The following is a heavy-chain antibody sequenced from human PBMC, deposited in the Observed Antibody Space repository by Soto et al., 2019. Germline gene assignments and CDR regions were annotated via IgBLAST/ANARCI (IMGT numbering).Heavy chain of an antibody. J-gene: IGHJ3*02. Sequence: GSLRLSCAASGFTFSNAWMSWVRQAPGKGLEWVGRIKSKTDGGTTDYAAPVKGRFTISRDDSKNTLYLQMNSLKTEDTAVYYCTSDPTVIVPAEIGNAFDIWGQGTMVTVSS. V-gene: IGHV3-15*01. CDR1: GFTFSNAW. D-gene: IGHD2-2*01. CDR2: IKSKTDGGTT. CDR3: TSDPTVIVPAEIGNAFDI.